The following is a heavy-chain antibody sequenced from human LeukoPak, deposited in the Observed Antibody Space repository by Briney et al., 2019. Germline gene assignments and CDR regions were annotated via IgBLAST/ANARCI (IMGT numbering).Heavy chain of an antibody. CDR2: ISESGDTT. D-gene: IGHD1-26*01. CDR1: GFTFSNYA. J-gene: IGHJ4*02. V-gene: IGHV3-23*01. CDR3: AKQWVDC. Sequence: PGGSLRLSCAASGFTFSNYAMNWVRQAPGKGVEWVSSISESGDTTHYADSVKGRFTISRDNAQNTLYLQMNTLRAEDTALYYCAKQWVDCWGQGTLVTVSS.